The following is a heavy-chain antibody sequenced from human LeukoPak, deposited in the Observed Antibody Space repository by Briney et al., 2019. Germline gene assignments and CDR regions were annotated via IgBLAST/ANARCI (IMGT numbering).Heavy chain of an antibody. Sequence: SETLSLTCTVSGGSISSSSYYWGWIRQPPGKGLEWIGSIYCSGSTYYNPSLKSRVTISVDTSKNQFSLKLSSVTAADTAVYYCARSLYYYDSSGYHYFDYWGQGTLVTVSS. CDR1: GGSISSSSYY. J-gene: IGHJ4*02. CDR2: IYCSGST. CDR3: ARSLYYYDSSGYHYFDY. V-gene: IGHV4-39*01. D-gene: IGHD3-22*01.